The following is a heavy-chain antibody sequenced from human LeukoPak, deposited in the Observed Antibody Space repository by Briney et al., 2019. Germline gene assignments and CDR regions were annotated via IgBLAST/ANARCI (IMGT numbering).Heavy chain of an antibody. D-gene: IGHD2-2*01. Sequence: GGSLRLSCAASGFTFSSYSMNWVRQAPGKGLEWVSSISSSSSYIYYADLVKGRFTISRDNAKNSLYLQMNSLRAEDTAVYYCASASYCSSTSCYLDYWGQGTLVTVSS. CDR3: ASASYCSSTSCYLDY. V-gene: IGHV3-21*01. CDR2: ISSSSSYI. J-gene: IGHJ4*02. CDR1: GFTFSSYS.